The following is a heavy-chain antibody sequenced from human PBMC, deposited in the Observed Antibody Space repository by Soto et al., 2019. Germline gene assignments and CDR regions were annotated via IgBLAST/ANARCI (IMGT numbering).Heavy chain of an antibody. D-gene: IGHD2-15*01. J-gene: IGHJ5*02. V-gene: IGHV4-39*01. CDR1: GGSISSSSYY. CDR2: IYYSGST. Sequence: SETLSLTCTVSGGSISSSSYYWCWIRQPPGKGLEWIGSIYYSGSTYYNPSLKSRVTISVDTSKNQFSLKLSSVTAADTAVYYCARLRVRGYWFDPWGQGTLVTVSS. CDR3: ARLRVRGYWFDP.